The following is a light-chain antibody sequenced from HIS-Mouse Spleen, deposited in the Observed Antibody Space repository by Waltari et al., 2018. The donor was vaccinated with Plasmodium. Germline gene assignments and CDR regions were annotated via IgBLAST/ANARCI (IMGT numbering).Light chain of an antibody. Sequence: QSVLTQPPSASGTPGQRVTISCSGSSSNIGSNTVNWYQQLPGTAPKLPTDSIKHRPSGVPDRFSGSKSGTSASLAISGLQSEDEADYYCAAWDDSLNGVVFGGGTKLTVL. CDR2: SIK. CDR3: AAWDDSLNGVV. J-gene: IGLJ2*01. CDR1: SSNIGSNT. V-gene: IGLV1-44*01.